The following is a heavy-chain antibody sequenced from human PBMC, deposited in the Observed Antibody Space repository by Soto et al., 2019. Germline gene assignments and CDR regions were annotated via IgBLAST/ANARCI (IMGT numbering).Heavy chain of an antibody. J-gene: IGHJ6*02. V-gene: IGHV4-30-4*01. D-gene: IGHD6-13*01. CDR2: IYYSEST. CDR1: GGSISSGDYY. Sequence: SETLSLTCTVSGGSISSGDYYWSWIRQPPGKGLEWIGYIYYSESTYYNPSLKSRVTISVDTSKNQFSLKLSSVTAADTAVYYCARDRNSSSWYWGGYYYGMDVWGQGTTVTVSS. CDR3: ARDRNSSSWYWGGYYYGMDV.